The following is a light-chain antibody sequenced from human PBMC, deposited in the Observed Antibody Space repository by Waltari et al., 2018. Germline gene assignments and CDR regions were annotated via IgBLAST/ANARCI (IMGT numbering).Light chain of an antibody. J-gene: IGKJ2*01. V-gene: IGKV2-28*01. CDR3: MQALQTPRP. CDR1: LSLVHSNKFNY. Sequence: DIALTQSPLSLSVTTGEPASISCRSSLSLVHSNKFNYLDWYLQKPVQSPQLLIYLGCTRSSRVPDRFSVSGSVTDFTLTISRVEAEDVGVYYCMQALQTPRPFGQGTRLEIK. CDR2: LGC.